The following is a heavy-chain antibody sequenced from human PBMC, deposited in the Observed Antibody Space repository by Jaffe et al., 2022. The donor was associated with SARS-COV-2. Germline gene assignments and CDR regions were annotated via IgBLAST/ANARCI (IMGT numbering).Heavy chain of an antibody. Sequence: EVQLVESGGGLVKPGGSLRLSCAASGFTFSSYSMNWVRQAPGKGLEWVSSISSSSSYIYYADSVKGRFTISRDNAKNSLYLQMNSLRAEDTAVYYCARDYSGSGWYDWFDPWGQGTLVTVSS. CDR2: ISSSSSYI. CDR3: ARDYSGSGWYDWFDP. J-gene: IGHJ5*02. CDR1: GFTFSSYS. D-gene: IGHD6-19*01. V-gene: IGHV3-21*01.